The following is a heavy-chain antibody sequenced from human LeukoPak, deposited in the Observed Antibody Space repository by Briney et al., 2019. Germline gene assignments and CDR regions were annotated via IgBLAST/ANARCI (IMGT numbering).Heavy chain of an antibody. CDR1: GGSISSSSYY. CDR2: IYYSGST. CDR3: ARDRWDSSGLFDY. J-gene: IGHJ4*02. Sequence: SETLSLTCTVSGGSISSSSYYWGWIRQPPGKGLEWIGSIYYSGSTYYNPSLKSRVTISVDTSKNQFSLKLSSVTAADTAVYYCARDRWDSSGLFDYWGQGTLVTVSS. V-gene: IGHV4-39*07. D-gene: IGHD3-22*01.